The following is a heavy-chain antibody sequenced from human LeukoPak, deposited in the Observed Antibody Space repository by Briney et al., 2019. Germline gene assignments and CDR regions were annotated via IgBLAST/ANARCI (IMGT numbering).Heavy chain of an antibody. V-gene: IGHV3-30-3*01. CDR1: GFTFSNYA. D-gene: IGHD2-15*01. J-gene: IGHJ4*02. CDR3: ARDYCSGASCYSIPGY. CDR2: ISYDGSNK. Sequence: GGSLRLSCAAYGFTFSNYAMHWVRQDPGKGLEWVAVISYDGSNKYYADSVKGRFTISRDNSKNTLYLQMNSLRTEDTAVYYCARDYCSGASCYSIPGYWGQGTLVTVSS.